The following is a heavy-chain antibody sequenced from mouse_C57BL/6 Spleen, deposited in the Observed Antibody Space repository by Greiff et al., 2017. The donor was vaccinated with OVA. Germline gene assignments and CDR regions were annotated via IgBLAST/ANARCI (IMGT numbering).Heavy chain of an antibody. V-gene: IGHV1-15*01. D-gene: IGHD2-4*01. CDR3: TRRSYYDYDGGAMDY. Sequence: QVQLKQSGAELVRPGASVTLSCKASGYTFTDYEMHWVKQTPVHGLEWIGAIDPETGGTAYNQKFKGKAILTADKSSSTAYMELRSLTSEDSAVYYCTRRSYYDYDGGAMDYWGQGTSVTVSS. CDR2: IDPETGGT. CDR1: GYTFTDYE. J-gene: IGHJ4*01.